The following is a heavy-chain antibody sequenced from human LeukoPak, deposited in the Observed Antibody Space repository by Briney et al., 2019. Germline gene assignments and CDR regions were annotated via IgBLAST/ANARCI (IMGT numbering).Heavy chain of an antibody. V-gene: IGHV4-61*02. D-gene: IGHD3-10*01. CDR2: IYTSGST. J-gene: IGHJ4*02. CDR3: ARGGVFTMVRISPFDY. Sequence: KASETLSLTCTVSGGSISSSSYYWSWIRQPAGKGLEWIGRIYTSGSTNYNPSLKSRVTMSVDTSKNQFSLKLSSVTAADTAVYYCARGGVFTMVRISPFDYWGQGTLVTVSS. CDR1: GGSISSSSYY.